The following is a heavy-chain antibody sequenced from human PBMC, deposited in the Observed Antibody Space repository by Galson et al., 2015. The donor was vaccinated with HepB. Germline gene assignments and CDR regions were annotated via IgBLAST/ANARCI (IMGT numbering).Heavy chain of an antibody. Sequence: SETLSLTCTVSGGPIRNFYWSWIRQSPGKGLEWIGYIYHTGSSDHNPSLTSRVTISEDTSKNQLSLKLNSVTAADTAVYYCARGGGITVFGVVVSELEYWGQGILVTVSS. CDR1: GGPIRNFY. V-gene: IGHV4-59*01. J-gene: IGHJ4*02. CDR3: ARGGGITVFGVVVSELEY. CDR2: IYHTGSS. D-gene: IGHD3-3*01.